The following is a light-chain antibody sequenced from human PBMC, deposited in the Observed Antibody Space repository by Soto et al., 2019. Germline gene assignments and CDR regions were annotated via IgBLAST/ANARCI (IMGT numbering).Light chain of an antibody. CDR3: ASWDDSLNGVV. CDR1: SSNIGSNT. V-gene: IGLV1-44*01. Sequence: QSVLTQPPSASGTPGQSGTISCSGSSSNIGSNTVNWYQQLPGTAPKLLIYSNNQRPSGVPDRFSGSKSGTSASLAISGLQSEDEADYYCASWDDSLNGVVFGGGTKVTVL. CDR2: SNN. J-gene: IGLJ2*01.